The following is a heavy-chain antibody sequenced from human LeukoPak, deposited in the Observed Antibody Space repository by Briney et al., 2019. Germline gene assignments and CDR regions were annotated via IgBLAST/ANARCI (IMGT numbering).Heavy chain of an antibody. Sequence: GGSLRLSCAASGFTFSTYWMSWVRQAPGKGPDWVGNINQDGSATYYVDSVRGRFIISRDNAQSALFLQLSSLRVEDTAVYYCPIGARETNGMGFWVKGTRVTVS. CDR2: INQDGSAT. D-gene: IGHD1-26*01. V-gene: IGHV3-7*01. CDR3: PIGARETNGMGF. CDR1: GFTFSTYW. J-gene: IGHJ6*04.